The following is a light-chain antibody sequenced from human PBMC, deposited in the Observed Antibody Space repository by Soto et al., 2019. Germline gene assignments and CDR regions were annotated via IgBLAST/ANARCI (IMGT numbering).Light chain of an antibody. Sequence: NFMLTQPHSVSDSPGKTVTISCTRSSGSIAANYVQWYQQRPGSVPTTVIYEDNQRPSGVPDRFSGSIDTSSNSASLTISGLKTEDEADYYCQSYDTYNGIFGGGTKVTVL. CDR2: EDN. V-gene: IGLV6-57*04. CDR3: QSYDTYNGI. CDR1: SGSIAANY. J-gene: IGLJ2*01.